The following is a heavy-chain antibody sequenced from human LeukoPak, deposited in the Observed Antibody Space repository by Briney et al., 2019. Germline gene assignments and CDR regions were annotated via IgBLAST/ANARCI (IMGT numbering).Heavy chain of an antibody. Sequence: SETLSLTCNVSASSVSSYYWSWIRQPPGKGLEWMGYFYHSGGTNYNPSFGSRLTISLNTSKRQVSPTLSSVTPADSAVYYCARLSGYYGYVNFWGQGTLVTVSS. J-gene: IGHJ4*02. CDR3: ARLSGYYGYVNF. CDR2: FYHSGGT. CDR1: ASSVSSYY. V-gene: IGHV4-59*02. D-gene: IGHD3-22*01.